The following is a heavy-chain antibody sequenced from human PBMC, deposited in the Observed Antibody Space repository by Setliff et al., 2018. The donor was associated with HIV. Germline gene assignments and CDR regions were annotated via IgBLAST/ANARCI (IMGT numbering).Heavy chain of an antibody. D-gene: IGHD4-17*01. CDR1: AGSIGSSTYY. J-gene: IGHJ4*02. CDR3: ARYDYGDFDY. CDR2: IYYSGST. V-gene: IGHV4-39*01. Sequence: PSETLSLTCTVSAGSIGSSTYYWAWIRQPPGKGLEWIGTIYYSGSTYYNPSLRSRATISVDTSKNQFSLKLSSVTAADTAMYYCARYDYGDFDYWGQGTPVTVSS.